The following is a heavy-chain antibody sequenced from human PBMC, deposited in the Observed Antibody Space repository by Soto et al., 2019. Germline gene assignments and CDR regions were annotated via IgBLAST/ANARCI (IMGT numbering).Heavy chain of an antibody. V-gene: IGHV1-24*01. CDR3: ATYSWRLERRGFDY. CDR1: GYTLTELS. J-gene: IGHJ4*02. D-gene: IGHD1-1*01. Sequence: ASVKVSCKVSGYTLTELSMHWVRQAPGKGLEWMGGFDPEDGETIYAQKFQGRVTMTEDTSTDTAYMELSSLRSEDTAVYYCATYSWRLERRGFDYWGQGTLVTVSS. CDR2: FDPEDGET.